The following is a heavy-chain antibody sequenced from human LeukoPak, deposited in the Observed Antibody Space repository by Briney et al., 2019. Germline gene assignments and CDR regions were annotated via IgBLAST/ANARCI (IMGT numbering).Heavy chain of an antibody. CDR2: ISGSGRST. CDR1: GFTFSSYG. CDR3: ARFFVKFDY. V-gene: IGHV3-23*01. Sequence: PGGSLRLSCGASGFTFSSYGMSWVRQAPGKGPECISGISGSGRSTYYADSVKGRFTISRDNSKNTVYLQMNSLRAEDTAVYYCARFFVKFDYWGQGTLVTVSS. J-gene: IGHJ4*02.